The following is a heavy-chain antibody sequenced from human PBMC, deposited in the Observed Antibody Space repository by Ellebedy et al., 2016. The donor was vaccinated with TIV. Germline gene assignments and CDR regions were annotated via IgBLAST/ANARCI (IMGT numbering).Heavy chain of an antibody. V-gene: IGHV1-69*13. CDR2: IIPIFGTA. CDR3: ARNPTPLRYSSRRFDY. D-gene: IGHD6-13*01. J-gene: IGHJ4*02. Sequence: SVKVSCXASGGTFSSYAISWVRQAPGQGLEWMGGIIPIFGTANYAQKSQGRVTITADESTSTAYMELSSLRSEDTAVYYCARNPTPLRYSSRRFDYWGQGTLVTVSS. CDR1: GGTFSSYA.